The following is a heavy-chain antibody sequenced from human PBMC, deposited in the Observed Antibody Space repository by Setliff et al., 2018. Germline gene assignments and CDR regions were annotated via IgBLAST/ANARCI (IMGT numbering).Heavy chain of an antibody. CDR3: ARVRGSGTLLSEFEY. V-gene: IGHV1-3*01. J-gene: IGHJ4*02. CDR2: IDAGDGET. D-gene: IGHD3-10*01. Sequence: ASVKVSCKASGYTFTNYLIYWLRQAPGQRLEWVGWIDAGDGETKYSRNFQGRVTITRDISATTVYMDLSSLRSEDTAVYYCARVRGSGTLLSEFEYWGQGTLVTVSS. CDR1: GYTFTNYL.